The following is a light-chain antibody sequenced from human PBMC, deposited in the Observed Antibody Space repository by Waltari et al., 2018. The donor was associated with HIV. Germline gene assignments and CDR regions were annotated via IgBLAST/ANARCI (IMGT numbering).Light chain of an antibody. CDR1: SSHIGRNY. Sequence: QSVLTQPPSVSAAPGQKVTIPCSGSSSHIGRNYVSWYQQLPGQAPKLLIYDNNKRPLGIPDRFSCSKSGTSATLGITGLQTGDEADYYCGTWDNSLRTWVFGGGTKLTVL. CDR3: GTWDNSLRTWV. CDR2: DNN. J-gene: IGLJ3*02. V-gene: IGLV1-51*01.